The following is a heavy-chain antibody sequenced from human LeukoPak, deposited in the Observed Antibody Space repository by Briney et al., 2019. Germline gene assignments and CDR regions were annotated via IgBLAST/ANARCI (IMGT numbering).Heavy chain of an antibody. CDR3: ARVGGEQQLVHVPVDY. CDR1: GFTFSSYS. V-gene: IGHV3-21*01. J-gene: IGHJ4*02. CDR2: ISSSSSYI. D-gene: IGHD6-13*01. Sequence: GGSLRLSCAASGFTFSSYSMNWVRQAPGKGLEWVSSISSSSSYIYYADSVKGRFTISRDNAKNSLYLQMNSLRAEDTAVYYCARVGGEQQLVHVPVDYWGQGTLVTVSS.